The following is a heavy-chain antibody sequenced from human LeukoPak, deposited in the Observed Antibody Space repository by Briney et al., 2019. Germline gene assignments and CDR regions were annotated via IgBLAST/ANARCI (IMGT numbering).Heavy chain of an antibody. CDR2: ISGSGGSA. V-gene: IGHV3-23*01. J-gene: IGHJ4*02. CDR1: GFTFSSYA. D-gene: IGHD3-10*01. CDR3: AKDLMVQGVIITPLFDY. Sequence: GGSLRLSCAASGFTFSSYAMSWVRQAPGKGLEWVSAISGSGGSAYYADSVKGRFTISRDNSKNTLYLQMNSLRAEDTAVYYCAKDLMVQGVIITPLFDYWGQGTLVTVSS.